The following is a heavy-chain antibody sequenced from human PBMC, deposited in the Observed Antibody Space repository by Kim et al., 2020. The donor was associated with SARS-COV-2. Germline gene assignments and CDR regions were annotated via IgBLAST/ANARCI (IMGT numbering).Heavy chain of an antibody. V-gene: IGHV4-34*01. J-gene: IGHJ5*02. Sequence: SETLSLTCAVYGGSFSGYYWSWIRQPPGKGLEWIGEINHSGSTNYNPSLKSRVTISVDTSKNQFSLKLSSVTAADTAVYYCARSPRRIAAAGLSWGQGTLVTVSS. CDR2: INHSGST. CDR1: GGSFSGYY. CDR3: ARSPRRIAAAGLS. D-gene: IGHD6-13*01.